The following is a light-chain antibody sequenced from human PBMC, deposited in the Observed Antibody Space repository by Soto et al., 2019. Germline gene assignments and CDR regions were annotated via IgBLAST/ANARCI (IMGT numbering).Light chain of an antibody. CDR2: EVH. CDR3: SSYTSSSTLV. CDR1: SSDVGGYTY. V-gene: IGLV2-14*01. J-gene: IGLJ3*02. Sequence: QSALTKPASVSGSPGQSITLSCTGTSSDVGGYTYVSWYQQHTGKAPKLMISEVHNRPSGVANRCSGSKSRNTSSLTISGLQAEYEADYYFSSYTSSSTLVFGGGTKLTVL.